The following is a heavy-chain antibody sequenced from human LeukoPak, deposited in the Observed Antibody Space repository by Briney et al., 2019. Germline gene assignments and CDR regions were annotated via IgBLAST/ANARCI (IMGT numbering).Heavy chain of an antibody. CDR1: GFTFSDYW. D-gene: IGHD6-13*01. CDR2: IGLAGEYT. CDR3: ARESSSWHDAFDI. V-gene: IGHV3-74*01. Sequence: GGSLRLSCAASGFTFSDYWMHWVRQAPGKGLMWVSTIGLAGEYTTYADSVKGRFTISRDNSKNTLYLQMNSLRAEDTAVYYCARESSSWHDAFDIWGQGTMVTVSS. J-gene: IGHJ3*02.